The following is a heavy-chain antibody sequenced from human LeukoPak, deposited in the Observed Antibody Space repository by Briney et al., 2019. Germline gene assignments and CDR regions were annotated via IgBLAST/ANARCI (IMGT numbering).Heavy chain of an antibody. CDR2: IYPGDSDT. J-gene: IGHJ4*02. CDR3: ARRDSSAKFYFDY. CDR1: GYSFTVYW. D-gene: IGHD3-22*01. Sequence: AESLNISFKGSGYSFTVYWIGWVRQIPGKRLARIGIIYPGDSDTRYSSSSQCQVTTSVPKSISTAYLQWSSLKPSDTAMHYCARRDSSAKFYFDYWRQGTLVTVSS. V-gene: IGHV5-51*01.